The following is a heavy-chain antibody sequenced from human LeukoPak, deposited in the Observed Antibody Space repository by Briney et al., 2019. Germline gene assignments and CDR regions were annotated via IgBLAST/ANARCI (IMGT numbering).Heavy chain of an antibody. CDR1: GFTFSSYS. Sequence: GGSLRLSCAASGFTFSSYSMNWVRQAPGKGLEWVSSISSSSSYIYYADSVKGRFTISRDNAKNSLYLQMNSLRAEDTAVYYCARAGAYCSGGSCFYFDYWGQGTLVTVSS. CDR3: ARAGAYCSGGSCFYFDY. D-gene: IGHD2-15*01. J-gene: IGHJ4*02. V-gene: IGHV3-21*01. CDR2: ISSSSSYI.